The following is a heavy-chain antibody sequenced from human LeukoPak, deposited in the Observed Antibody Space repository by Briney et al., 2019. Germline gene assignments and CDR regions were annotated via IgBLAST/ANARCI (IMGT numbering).Heavy chain of an antibody. CDR3: ARGLPDAGTLAFDI. CDR2: IKQDGSEK. D-gene: IGHD6-13*01. V-gene: IGHV3-7*01. J-gene: IGHJ3*02. CDR1: GFTFSSRDW. Sequence: GGSLRLSCVASGFTFSSRDWMTWVRQAPGKGLEWVANIKQDGSEKNYVDSVKGRFTISRDNAKNSVDLQMSSLRAEDTAVYYCARGLPDAGTLAFDIWGQGTMVTVSS.